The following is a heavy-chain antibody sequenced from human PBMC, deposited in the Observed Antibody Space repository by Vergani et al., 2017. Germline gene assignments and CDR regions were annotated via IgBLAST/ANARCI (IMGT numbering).Heavy chain of an antibody. V-gene: IGHV3-33*06. CDR1: GFTFSSYG. CDR3: AKDQGMFFQH. Sequence: QVQLVESGGGVVQPGRSLRLSCAASGFTFSSYGMHWVRQAPGKGLEWVAVIWYDGSNKYYADSVKGRFTISRDNSKNTLYLQMISLRAEDTAVYYCAKDQGMFFQHWGQGTLVTVSS. CDR2: IWYDGSNK. D-gene: IGHD3-10*02. J-gene: IGHJ1*01.